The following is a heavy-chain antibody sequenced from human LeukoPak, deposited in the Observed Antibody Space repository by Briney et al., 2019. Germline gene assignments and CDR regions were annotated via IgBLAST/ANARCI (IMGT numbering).Heavy chain of an antibody. V-gene: IGHV3-66*01. Sequence: GGSLRLSCAASGSTVSSHYMSWVRQAPGKGLEWISLIYRGGSTYYADSVKGRFTISRDNSTNTLYLQMKSLRAEDSALYFCATSLRRDRIPMVRGIMPRQMPLTFAYWGQGTLVTVSS. J-gene: IGHJ4*02. D-gene: IGHD3-10*01. CDR1: GSTVSSHY. CDR3: ATSLRRDRIPMVRGIMPRQMPLTFAY. CDR2: IYRGGST.